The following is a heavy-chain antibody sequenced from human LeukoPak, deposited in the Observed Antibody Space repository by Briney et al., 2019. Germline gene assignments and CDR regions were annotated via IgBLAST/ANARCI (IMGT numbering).Heavy chain of an antibody. J-gene: IGHJ4*02. CDR2: FSGSGGST. CDR1: GFTFSNYG. CDR3: AKSSPPPLRY. Sequence: PGGSLRLSCTASGFTFSNYGMTWVRQAPGKGLEWVSAFSGSGGSTYYADSVKGRFTISRDNSKNTLYLQMNSLRAEDTAVYYCAKSSPPPLRYWGQGTLVTVSS. V-gene: IGHV3-23*01.